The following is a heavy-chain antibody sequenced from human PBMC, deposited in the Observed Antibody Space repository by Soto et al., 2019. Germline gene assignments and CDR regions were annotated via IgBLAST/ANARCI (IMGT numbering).Heavy chain of an antibody. Sequence: ASVKVSCKASGYTFTNYGVSWVRQAPGQGLEWMGWISPYNGNTNYAQRFHERVTITRDTSTDTTFLELSSLRSEDTAVYYCAMDWGRGAGCPLDYWGQGTLVTVSS. D-gene: IGHD2-15*01. CDR1: GYTFTNYG. J-gene: IGHJ4*02. CDR3: AMDWGRGAGCPLDY. CDR2: ISPYNGNT. V-gene: IGHV1-18*01.